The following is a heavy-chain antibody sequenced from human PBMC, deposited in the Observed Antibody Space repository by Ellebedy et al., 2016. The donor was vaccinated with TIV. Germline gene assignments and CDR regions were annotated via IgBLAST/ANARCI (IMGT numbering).Heavy chain of an antibody. D-gene: IGHD2-21*01. V-gene: IGHV3-7*01. CDR2: INQGGSET. J-gene: IGHJ4*02. CDR3: AREVGGGGAY. Sequence: GGSLRLXXAASGFTFSTYWMSWVRQAPGKGLEWVANINQGGSETYYVDSVKGRFTISRDNAKNSLYLQMNSLRAEDTAVYYCAREVGGGGAYWGQGTLVTVSS. CDR1: GFTFSTYW.